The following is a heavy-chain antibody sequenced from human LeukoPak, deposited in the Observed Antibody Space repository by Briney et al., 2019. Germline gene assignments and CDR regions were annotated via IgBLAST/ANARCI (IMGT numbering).Heavy chain of an antibody. CDR1: GGSISSSSYY. V-gene: IGHV4-39*07. Sequence: PSETLSLTCTVSGGSISSSSYYWGWIRQPPGKGLEWIGSIYYSGSTYYNPSLKSRVTISVDTSKNQFSLKLSSVTAADTAVYYCARESRDGYNGYWGQGTLVTVSS. CDR3: ARESRDGYNGY. CDR2: IYYSGST. D-gene: IGHD5-24*01. J-gene: IGHJ4*02.